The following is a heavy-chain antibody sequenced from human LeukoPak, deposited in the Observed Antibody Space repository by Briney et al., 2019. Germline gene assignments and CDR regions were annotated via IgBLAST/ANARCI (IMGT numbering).Heavy chain of an antibody. V-gene: IGHV3-48*01. Sequence: GGSLRLSCAASGFTFNSYGMHWVRQAPGKGLEWVSYISSSSSTIYYADSVKGRFTISRDNAKNSLYLQMNSLRAEDTVVYYCARDTRYSSRRPIWGQGTMVTVSS. D-gene: IGHD6-13*01. CDR3: ARDTRYSSRRPI. CDR1: GFTFNSYG. CDR2: ISSSSSTI. J-gene: IGHJ3*02.